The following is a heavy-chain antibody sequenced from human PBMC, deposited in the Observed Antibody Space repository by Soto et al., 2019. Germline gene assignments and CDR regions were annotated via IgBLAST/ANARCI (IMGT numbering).Heavy chain of an antibody. D-gene: IGHD1-1*01. Sequence: GVLRLSCAASGFIFSNYWMSWVRQVPGKGLEWVANIKQDGSEKNYVDSVKGRFTISRDNAKNSLYLQMNSLRAEDTAVYYCARYWNDVYRIDDWGQGTLVTVSS. V-gene: IGHV3-7*01. CDR1: GFIFSNYW. CDR2: IKQDGSEK. J-gene: IGHJ4*02. CDR3: ARYWNDVYRIDD.